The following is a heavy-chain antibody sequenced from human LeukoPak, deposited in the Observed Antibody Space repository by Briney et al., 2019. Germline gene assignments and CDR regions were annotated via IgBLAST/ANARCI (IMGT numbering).Heavy chain of an antibody. Sequence: SETLSLTCTVSGGSINSSSYYWGWVRQPPGKGLEWIGSMYYRGSTYYNPSLKSRVTISVDTSKNQFSLKLSSVTAADTAVYYCARLSRLQYFPGWGQGTLVTVSS. D-gene: IGHD4-11*01. V-gene: IGHV4-39*01. CDR2: MYYRGST. CDR1: GGSINSSSYY. CDR3: ARLSRLQYFPG. J-gene: IGHJ4*02.